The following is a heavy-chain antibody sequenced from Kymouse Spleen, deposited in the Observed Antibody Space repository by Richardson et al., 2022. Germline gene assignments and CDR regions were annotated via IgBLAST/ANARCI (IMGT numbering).Heavy chain of an antibody. V-gene: IGHV3-30*18. J-gene: IGHJ4*02. Sequence: QVQLVESGGGVVQPGRSLRLSCAASGFTFSSYGMHWVRQAPGKGLEWVAVISYDGSNKYYADSVKGRFTISRDNSKNTLYLQMNSLRAEDTAVYYCAKDRRYGDYPSFDYWGQGTLVTVSS. CDR3: AKDRRYGDYPSFDY. D-gene: IGHD4-17*01. CDR1: GFTFSSYG. CDR2: ISYDGSNK.